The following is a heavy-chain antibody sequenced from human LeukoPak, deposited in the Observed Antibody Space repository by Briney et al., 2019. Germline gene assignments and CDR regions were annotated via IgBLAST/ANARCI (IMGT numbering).Heavy chain of an antibody. J-gene: IGHJ4*02. CDR3: ARVLYDFWSGYYIHYFDY. Sequence: ASVKVSCKASGYTFTSYDINWVRQATGQGLEWMGWMNPNSGNTGYAQKFQGRVTMTRNTSISTAYMELSRLRSDDTAVYYCARVLYDFWSGYYIHYFDYWGQGTLVTVSS. CDR1: GYTFTSYD. V-gene: IGHV1-8*01. D-gene: IGHD3-3*01. CDR2: MNPNSGNT.